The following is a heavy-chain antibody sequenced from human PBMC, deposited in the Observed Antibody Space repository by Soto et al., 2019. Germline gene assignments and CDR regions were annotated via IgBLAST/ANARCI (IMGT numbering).Heavy chain of an antibody. V-gene: IGHV3-13*01. CDR1: GFTFSSYD. CDR3: AREGRYDFWKSMDV. D-gene: IGHD3-3*01. Sequence: GGSLRLSCAASGFTFSSYDMHWVRQATGKGLEWVSAIGTAGDTYYPGSVKGRFTMSRENAKNSLYLQMNSLRAGDTAVYYCAREGRYDFWKSMDVWGKGTTVTVSS. CDR2: IGTAGDT. J-gene: IGHJ6*03.